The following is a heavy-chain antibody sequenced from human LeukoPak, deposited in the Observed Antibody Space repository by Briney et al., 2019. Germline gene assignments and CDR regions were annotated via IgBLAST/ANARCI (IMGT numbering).Heavy chain of an antibody. Sequence: GGSLRLSCAASGFTFSSYSMNWVRQAPGKGLEWVSYISSSSSTIYYADSVKGRFTISRDNAKNSLYLQMNSLRAEDTAVYYYARDGDPFQFDYWGQGTLVTVSS. D-gene: IGHD7-27*01. CDR3: ARDGDPFQFDY. CDR1: GFTFSSYS. V-gene: IGHV3-48*01. J-gene: IGHJ4*02. CDR2: ISSSSSTI.